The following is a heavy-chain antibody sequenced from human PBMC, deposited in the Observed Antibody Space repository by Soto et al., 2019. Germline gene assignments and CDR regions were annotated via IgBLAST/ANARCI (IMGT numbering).Heavy chain of an antibody. V-gene: IGHV3-21*01. J-gene: IGHJ5*02. D-gene: IGHD2-15*01. Sequence: EVQLVESGGGLVKPGGSLRLSCAASGFTFSSYSMNWVRQAPGKGLEWVSSISSSSSYIYYADSVKGRFTISRDNAKNSLYLQMNSLRAEDRAVYYCARGVDVVVVAATDWFDPWGQGTLVTVSS. CDR2: ISSSSSYI. CDR1: GFTFSSYS. CDR3: ARGVDVVVVAATDWFDP.